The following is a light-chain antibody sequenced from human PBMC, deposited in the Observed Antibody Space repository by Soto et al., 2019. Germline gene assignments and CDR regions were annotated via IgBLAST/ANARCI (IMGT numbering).Light chain of an antibody. CDR1: LSREYSYGNTY. Sequence: DVVMTQAPLSIPVTRGQPASISCRASLSREYSYGNTYLNWCQQRPCQSPRRLIYKVSNRDSGVPARFSGSGSGADFTLIISRVEAEDVGVYYCMQGTHWPGVAFGQGTKLEIK. V-gene: IGKV2-30*01. CDR2: KVS. CDR3: MQGTHWPGVA. J-gene: IGKJ2*01.